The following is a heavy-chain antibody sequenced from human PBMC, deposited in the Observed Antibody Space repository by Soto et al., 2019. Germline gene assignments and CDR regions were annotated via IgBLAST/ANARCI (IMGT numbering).Heavy chain of an antibody. CDR2: INIYSGDA. J-gene: IGHJ4*02. CDR1: GYTFTSYG. V-gene: IGHV1-18*01. CDR3: ARALYSYDNSGLAY. D-gene: IGHD3-22*01. Sequence: GASVKVSWKASGYTFTSYGISWVRQAPGQGLEWMGWINIYSGDANYAQRFQDRVTMTRDTSTNTVYMEMRSLRSDDTAVYYCARALYSYDNSGLAYWGQGTLVTVSS.